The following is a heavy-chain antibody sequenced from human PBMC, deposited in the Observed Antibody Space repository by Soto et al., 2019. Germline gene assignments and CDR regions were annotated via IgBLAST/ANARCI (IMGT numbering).Heavy chain of an antibody. CDR3: ARDVVTYYDSSGYFDY. Sequence: SETLSLTCTVSGGSISSYYWSWIRQPAEKGLEWIGRIYSSGTTNYNPSLKSRVTMSVDTSKNQFSLKLSSVTAADTAVYYCARDVVTYYDSSGYFDYWGQGTMVTVYS. D-gene: IGHD3-22*01. J-gene: IGHJ4*02. V-gene: IGHV4-4*07. CDR1: GGSISSYY. CDR2: IYSSGTT.